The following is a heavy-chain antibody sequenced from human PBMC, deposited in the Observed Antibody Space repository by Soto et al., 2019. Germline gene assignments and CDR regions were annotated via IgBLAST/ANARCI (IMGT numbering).Heavy chain of an antibody. J-gene: IGHJ6*02. V-gene: IGHV3-23*01. D-gene: IGHD1-26*01. CDR1: GFTFSSYA. CDR2: ISGSGGRT. Sequence: EVQLLESGGGLVQPGGSLRLSCAASGFTFSSYAMSWVRQAPGKGLEWVSAISGSGGRTYYADSVKGRFTISRDNSNNTLYMQMNSLRAEDTAVYYCAKDRGWEQYCYYYGIDVWGQGTTVTVSS. CDR3: AKDRGWEQYCYYYGIDV.